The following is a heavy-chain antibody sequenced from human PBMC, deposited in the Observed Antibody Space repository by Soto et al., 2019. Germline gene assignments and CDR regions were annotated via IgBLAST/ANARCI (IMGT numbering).Heavy chain of an antibody. V-gene: IGHV3-23*04. CDR2: SGSSGAT. D-gene: IGHD3-16*01. Sequence: EVQLVESGGGLGQRGGSLRLSCAASGFTFSSNARSWVRQPPAKGLEWVSASGSSGATYYADSVKGRFIISRDNSKNTLYLEMNSLSPEDTGVYYCVKKGSGGNWFDPWGQGTLVTVS. CDR1: GFTFSSNA. CDR3: VKKGSGGNWFDP. J-gene: IGHJ5*02.